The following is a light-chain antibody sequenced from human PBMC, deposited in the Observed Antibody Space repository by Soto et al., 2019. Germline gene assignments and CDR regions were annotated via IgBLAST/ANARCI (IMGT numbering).Light chain of an antibody. V-gene: IGKV1-5*01. Sequence: DIQVTQSPYSLSASVGDRVTITFQASQDIKNYLNWYQQKSGKAPKLLIYDASSLESGVPSRVSGSGSGTEFTLTIESLQPDDFATYYCQEYKSYSWTFAQGTKVDIK. CDR1: QDIKNY. J-gene: IGKJ1*01. CDR3: QEYKSYSWT. CDR2: DAS.